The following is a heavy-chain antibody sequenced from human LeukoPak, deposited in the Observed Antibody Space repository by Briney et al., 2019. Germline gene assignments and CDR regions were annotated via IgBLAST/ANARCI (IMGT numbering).Heavy chain of an antibody. Sequence: GGSLRLSCAASGFTFSNAWMSWVRQAPGKGLEWVGCIKSKTNGGTTDYAAPAKGRFIISRDDSKNTLYLQLNSLRAEDTAVYYCTTDFTTGGFDYWGQGTLVTVSS. CDR1: GFTFSNAW. D-gene: IGHD3-22*01. V-gene: IGHV3-15*01. J-gene: IGHJ4*02. CDR2: IKSKTNGGTT. CDR3: TTDFTTGGFDY.